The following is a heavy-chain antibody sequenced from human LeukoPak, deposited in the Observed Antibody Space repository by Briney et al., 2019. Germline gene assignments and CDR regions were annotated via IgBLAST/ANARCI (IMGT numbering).Heavy chain of an antibody. CDR2: MNPNSGNT. CDR1: GYTFTSYD. V-gene: IGHV1-8*01. Sequence: ASVKVSCKASGYTFTSYDINWVRQATGQGLEWMGWMNPNSGNTGYAQKFQGRVTMTRNTSISTAYMELSSLRSEDTAVYYCARGGPDYDYIWGSYRYLYYYYMDVWGKGTTVTVSS. CDR3: ARGGPDYDYIWGSYRYLYYYYMDV. D-gene: IGHD3-16*02. J-gene: IGHJ6*03.